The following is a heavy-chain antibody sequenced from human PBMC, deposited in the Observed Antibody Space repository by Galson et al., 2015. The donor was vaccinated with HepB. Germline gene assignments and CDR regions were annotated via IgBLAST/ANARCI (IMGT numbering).Heavy chain of an antibody. CDR1: GFTFSSYA. D-gene: IGHD3-22*01. J-gene: IGHJ3*02. CDR3: AKDVYYDSSGYYYGDAFDI. Sequence: SLRLSCAASGFTFSSYAMSWVRQAPGKGLEWVSAISGSGGSTYYADSVKGRFTISRDNSKNTLYLQMNSLRAEDTAVYYCAKDVYYDSSGYYYGDAFDIWGQGTMVTVSS. V-gene: IGHV3-23*01. CDR2: ISGSGGST.